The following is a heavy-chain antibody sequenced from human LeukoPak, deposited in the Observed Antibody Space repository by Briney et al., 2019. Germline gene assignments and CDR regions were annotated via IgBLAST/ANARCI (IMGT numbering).Heavy chain of an antibody. CDR2: INPNSGGT. CDR3: ARDIIAARPDWAFDY. CDR1: GYTFTGYY. Sequence: ASVEVSCKASGYTFTGYYMHWVRQAPGQGLEWMGWINPNSGGTNYAQKFQGRVTMTRDTSISTAYMELSRLRSDDTAVYYCARDIIAARPDWAFDYWGQGTLVTVSS. J-gene: IGHJ4*02. V-gene: IGHV1-2*02. D-gene: IGHD6-6*01.